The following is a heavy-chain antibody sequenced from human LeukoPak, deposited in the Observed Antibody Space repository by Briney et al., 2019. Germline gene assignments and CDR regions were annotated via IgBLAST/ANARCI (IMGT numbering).Heavy chain of an antibody. D-gene: IGHD4-17*01. CDR2: ISSSSSYI. CDR1: GFTFSSYG. V-gene: IGHV3-21*01. Sequence: GGSLRLSCAASGFTFSSYGMHWVRQAPGKGLEWVSSISSSSSYIYYADSVKGRFTISRDNAKNSLYLQMNSLRAEDTAVYYCARDKYGDYAFDYWGQGTLVTVSS. CDR3: ARDKYGDYAFDY. J-gene: IGHJ4*02.